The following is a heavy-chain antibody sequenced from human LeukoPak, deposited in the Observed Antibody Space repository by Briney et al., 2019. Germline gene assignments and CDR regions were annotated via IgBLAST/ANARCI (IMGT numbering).Heavy chain of an antibody. CDR3: ARVPSLPWVAGPGFDY. CDR1: GFTFSSYW. Sequence: GGSLRLSCAASGFTFSSYWMHWVRQAPGKGLVWVSRINSDGSSTSYADSVKGRFTISRDNAKNTLYLQMNSLRAEDTAVYYCARVPSLPWVAGPGFDYWGQGTLVTVSS. V-gene: IGHV3-74*01. CDR2: INSDGSST. J-gene: IGHJ4*02. D-gene: IGHD6-19*01.